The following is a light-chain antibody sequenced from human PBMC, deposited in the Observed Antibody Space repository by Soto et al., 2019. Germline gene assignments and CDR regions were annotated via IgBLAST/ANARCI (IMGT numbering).Light chain of an antibody. CDR2: GAS. CDR3: QQFGSPFT. Sequence: EIVLTQSPGTLSLSPGERATLSCRASQSVSSSYLAWYQHKPGQVPRLLIYGASTRATGIPDRFSGSGSGTDFTLTISRLEPEDFAVYFCQQFGSPFTFGPGTKVDLK. J-gene: IGKJ3*01. V-gene: IGKV3-20*01. CDR1: QSVSSSY.